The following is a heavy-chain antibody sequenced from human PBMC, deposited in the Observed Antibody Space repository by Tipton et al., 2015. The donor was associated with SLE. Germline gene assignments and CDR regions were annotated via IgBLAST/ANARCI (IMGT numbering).Heavy chain of an antibody. CDR2: IYYTGST. D-gene: IGHD3-16*01. J-gene: IGHJ4*02. CDR3: AREYEVWASFDY. CDR1: GGSISSYY. Sequence: GLVKPSETLSLTCTVSGGSISSYYWSWIRQPPGKGLEWIGYIYYTGSTYYNPSLKSRVTISVDTSKNQFSLKLSSVTAADTAVYYCAREYEVWASFDYWGQGTLVTVSS. V-gene: IGHV4-59*12.